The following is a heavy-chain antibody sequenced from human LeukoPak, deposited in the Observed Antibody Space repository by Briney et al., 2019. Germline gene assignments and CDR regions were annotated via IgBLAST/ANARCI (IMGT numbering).Heavy chain of an antibody. CDR2: ISGSGGST. D-gene: IGHD6-19*01. Sequence: GGSLRLSCAASGFTLSTYGMTWARQAPGKGLEWVSAISGSGGSTYYADSVKGRFTISRDNSKNTLYLQMSSLRAEDTAVYYCARRSGIAVAGAFDYWGQGTLVTVSS. J-gene: IGHJ4*02. V-gene: IGHV3-23*01. CDR1: GFTLSTYG. CDR3: ARRSGIAVAGAFDY.